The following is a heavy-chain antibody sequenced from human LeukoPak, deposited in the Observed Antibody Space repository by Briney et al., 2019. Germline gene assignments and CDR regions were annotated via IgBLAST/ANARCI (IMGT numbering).Heavy chain of an antibody. V-gene: IGHV4-59*01. CDR3: ARGDFCSSSNCYLRPMDV. CDR2: IYYSGST. Sequence: SETLSLTCTVSGGSISDYYWNWIRQPPGKGLEWIGYIYYSGSTTYKPSLKSRVTMSVDTAKNQFSLKLRSVTAADTAVYYCARGDFCSSSNCYLRPMDVWGKGTTVTVSS. D-gene: IGHD2-2*01. J-gene: IGHJ6*03. CDR1: GGSISDYY.